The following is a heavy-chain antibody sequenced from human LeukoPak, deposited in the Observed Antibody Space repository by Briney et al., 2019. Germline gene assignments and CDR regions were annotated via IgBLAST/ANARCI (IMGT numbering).Heavy chain of an antibody. V-gene: IGHV4-31*03. D-gene: IGHD3-22*01. CDR1: GGSISSGGYS. J-gene: IGHJ2*01. Sequence: SETLSLTCTVSGGSISSGGYSWSWIRQHPGKGLEWIGYIYYSGSTYYNPSLKSRVTISVDTSKNQFSLKLSSVTAADTAVYYCARLEDSSGYYYWYFDLWGRGTLVTVSS. CDR3: ARLEDSSGYYYWYFDL. CDR2: IYYSGST.